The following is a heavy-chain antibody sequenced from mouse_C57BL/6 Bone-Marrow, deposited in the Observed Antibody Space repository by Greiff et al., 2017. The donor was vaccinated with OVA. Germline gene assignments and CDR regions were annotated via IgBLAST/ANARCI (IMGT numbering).Heavy chain of an antibody. CDR2: SYTRSGNT. CDR1: GYTFTSYG. D-gene: IGHD6-1*01. J-gene: IGHJ2*01. CDR3: TRPRVDY. V-gene: IGHV1-81*01. Sequence: VKLVESGAELARPGASVKLSCKASGYTFTSYGISWVKQRTGQGLEWIGESYTRSGNTYYNEKFKGKATLTADKSSRTAYMELRSLTSEDTAVYICTRPRVDYWGQGTTLTVSS.